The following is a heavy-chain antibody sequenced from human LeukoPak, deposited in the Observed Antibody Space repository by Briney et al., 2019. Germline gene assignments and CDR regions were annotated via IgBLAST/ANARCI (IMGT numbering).Heavy chain of an antibody. Sequence: SETLSLTCTVSGGSFSSYYWSWIRQPPGKGLEWIGYIYYSGSTNYNPSLKSRVTVSVDTSKNQFSLKLSSVTAADTAVYYCARGGTVTTSSFDYWGQGTLVTVSS. CDR3: ARGGTVTTSSFDY. CDR1: GGSFSSYY. V-gene: IGHV4-59*01. D-gene: IGHD4-17*01. J-gene: IGHJ4*02. CDR2: IYYSGST.